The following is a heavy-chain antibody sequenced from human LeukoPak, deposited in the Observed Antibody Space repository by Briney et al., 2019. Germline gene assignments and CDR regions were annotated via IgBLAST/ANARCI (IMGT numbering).Heavy chain of an antibody. D-gene: IGHD6-13*01. CDR1: GDSVSSNSAA. J-gene: IGHJ4*02. CDR2: TYYRSTWYS. V-gene: IGHV6-1*01. Sequence: SQTLSLTCAISGDSVSSNSAAWNWIRQSPSRGLEWLGRTYYRSTWYSDYAKSVKSRITINPDTSKNQFSLQLNSVTPEDTAVYYCARAYASSWNIDYWGQGTLVTVSS. CDR3: ARAYASSWNIDY.